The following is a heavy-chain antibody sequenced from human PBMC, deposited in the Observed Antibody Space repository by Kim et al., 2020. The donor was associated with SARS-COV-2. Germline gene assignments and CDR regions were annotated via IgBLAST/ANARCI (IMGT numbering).Heavy chain of an antibody. CDR3: ATEPVFSSSGYTRPPYYFDY. J-gene: IGHJ4*02. Sequence: ASVKVSCKVSGYTLTELSMHWVRQAPGKGLEWMGGFDPEDGETIYAQKFQGRVTMTEDTSTDTAYMELSSLRSEDTAVYYCATEPVFSSSGYTRPPYYFDYWGQGTLVTVSS. D-gene: IGHD3-22*01. CDR1: GYTLTELS. V-gene: IGHV1-24*01. CDR2: FDPEDGET.